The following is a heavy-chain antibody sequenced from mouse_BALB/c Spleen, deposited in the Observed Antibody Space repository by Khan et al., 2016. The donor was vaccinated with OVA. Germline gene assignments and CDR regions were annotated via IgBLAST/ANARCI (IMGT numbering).Heavy chain of an antibody. Sequence: QVQLKESGAELARPGASVKMSCKASGYTFTTYTIHWIKQRPGQGLEWIGFINPNNVYTNYNQKFKDKATLTADTSSTTAYMQLSSLTSDDSAVYYCTRDGAYYRNDGWFAYWGQGTLVTVSA. J-gene: IGHJ3*01. D-gene: IGHD2-14*01. CDR1: GYTFTTYT. V-gene: IGHV1-4*01. CDR2: INPNNVYT. CDR3: TRDGAYYRNDGWFAY.